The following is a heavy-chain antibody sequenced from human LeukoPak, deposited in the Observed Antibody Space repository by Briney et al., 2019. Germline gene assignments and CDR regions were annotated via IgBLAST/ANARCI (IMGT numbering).Heavy chain of an antibody. CDR3: ARARGRYYYGSGSQHTSRYNWFDP. Sequence: GASVKVSCKASGGTFSSYAISWVRQAPGQGLEWMGWINPNSGGTNYAQKFQGRVTMTRDTSISTAYMELSRLRSDDTAVYYCARARGRYYYGSGSQHTSRYNWFDPWGQGTLVTVSS. V-gene: IGHV1-2*02. D-gene: IGHD3-10*01. CDR2: INPNSGGT. J-gene: IGHJ5*02. CDR1: GGTFSSYA.